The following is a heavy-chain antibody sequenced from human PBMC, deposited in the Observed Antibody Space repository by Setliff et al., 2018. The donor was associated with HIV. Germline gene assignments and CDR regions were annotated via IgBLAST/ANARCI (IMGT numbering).Heavy chain of an antibody. D-gene: IGHD2-2*01. V-gene: IGHV1-18*01. CDR2: ISGNNANT. CDR3: ARGLGSTRFDP. J-gene: IGHJ5*02. Sequence: ASVKVSCKASGYVFTDYDIFWVRQAPGRGLEWIGWISGNNANTNYAQKLQGRVTMTTDTSTSTAYMELRSLRSYDTAVYYCARGLGSTRFDPWGQGTLVTVSS. CDR1: GYVFTDYD.